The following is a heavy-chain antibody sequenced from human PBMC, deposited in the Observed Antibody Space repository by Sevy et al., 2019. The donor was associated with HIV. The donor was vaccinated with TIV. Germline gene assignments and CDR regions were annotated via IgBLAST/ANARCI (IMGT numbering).Heavy chain of an antibody. CDR1: GGSISDHY. Sequence: SETLSLTCTVSGGSISDHYWNWIRQPPGKGLEWIGQIHYFGSANYNPSLTSRVTISLDTSNNRFSLQLGSVNAADTAVYYCARDTSGYSSGWYPYYNYYGLDVWGQGTTVTVSS. CDR3: ARDTSGYSSGWYPYYNYYGLDV. V-gene: IGHV4-59*11. J-gene: IGHJ6*02. D-gene: IGHD6-19*01. CDR2: IHYFGSA.